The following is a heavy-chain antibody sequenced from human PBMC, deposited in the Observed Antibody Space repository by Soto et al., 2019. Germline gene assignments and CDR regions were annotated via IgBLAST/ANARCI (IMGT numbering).Heavy chain of an antibody. V-gene: IGHV1-46*01. J-gene: IGHJ5*02. Sequence: ASVKVSCKASGYTFTSYYMHWVRQAPGQGLEWMGIINPSGGSTSYAQKFQGRVTMTRDTSTSTVYMELSSLRSEDTAVYYCARDSSIADRRYKWFDPWGQGTLVTVSS. CDR3: ARDSSIADRRYKWFDP. CDR1: GYTFTSYY. D-gene: IGHD6-6*01. CDR2: INPSGGST.